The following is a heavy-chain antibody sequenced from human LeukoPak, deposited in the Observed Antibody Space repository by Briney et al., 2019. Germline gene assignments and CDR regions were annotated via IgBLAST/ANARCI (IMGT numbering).Heavy chain of an antibody. CDR2: IYSDTDT. Sequence: PGGSLRLSCAASGFTVRSSYMSWVRQAPGKGLEWVSFIYSDTDTYYSDSVYYSDSVKGRFTISRDNSKNTLYLQMNSLRAEDTAVYYCARSGVGPFDYWGQGTLVTVSS. CDR3: ARSGVGPFDY. J-gene: IGHJ4*02. D-gene: IGHD3-10*01. CDR1: GFTVRSSY. V-gene: IGHV3-53*01.